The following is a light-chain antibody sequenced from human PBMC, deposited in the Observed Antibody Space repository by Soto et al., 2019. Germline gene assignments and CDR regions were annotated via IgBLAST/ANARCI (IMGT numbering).Light chain of an antibody. Sequence: IQMTQFPSAVSASVGDRVTITCRASQSITGYLNWYQQKPGKAPKLLIFGASTLQSGVPSRFSGSGSGTDFTLTISSLQPEDSGTYSCQESYTAPFTFGPGTEVDI. J-gene: IGKJ3*01. CDR1: QSITGY. CDR3: QESYTAPFT. CDR2: GAS. V-gene: IGKV1-39*01.